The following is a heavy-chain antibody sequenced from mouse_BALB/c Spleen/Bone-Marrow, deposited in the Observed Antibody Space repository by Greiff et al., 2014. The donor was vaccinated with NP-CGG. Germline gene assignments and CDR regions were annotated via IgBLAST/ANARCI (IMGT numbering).Heavy chain of an antibody. CDR3: ARTPRATFYFDY. CDR2: IDPANGNT. J-gene: IGHJ2*01. D-gene: IGHD3-1*01. CDR1: GFNIKDTY. V-gene: IGHV14-3*02. Sequence: EVQLQQSGAELVKPGASVKLSCTASGFNIKDTYMHWAKQRPEQGLEWIGRIDPANGNTKYDPKFQGKATITADTSSNTAYLQLFSLTSEDTAVYYCARTPRATFYFDYWGQGTTLTVSS.